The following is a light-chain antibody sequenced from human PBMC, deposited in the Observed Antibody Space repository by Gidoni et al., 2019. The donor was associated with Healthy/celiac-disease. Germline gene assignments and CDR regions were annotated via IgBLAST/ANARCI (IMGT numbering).Light chain of an antibody. Sequence: DIQITPSPSSLSASVGDRVTITCRESQIISSYLNWYQQKPGKAPKLLIYAASSLQSGVPSRFSGSGSGKDFTLNISSLQPEDFETYYCQQSYSTFTFGPGTKVDIK. CDR3: QQSYSTFT. J-gene: IGKJ3*01. CDR1: QIISSY. CDR2: AAS. V-gene: IGKV1-39*01.